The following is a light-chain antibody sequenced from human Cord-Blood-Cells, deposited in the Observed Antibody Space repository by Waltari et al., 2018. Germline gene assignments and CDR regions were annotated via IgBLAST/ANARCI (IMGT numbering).Light chain of an antibody. J-gene: IGKJ1*01. CDR3: QQSYSTPRT. CDR2: AAS. CDR1: QRISSY. Sequence: IHMTQSPSSLSASVGDRVTITCRASQRISSYLNWYQQKPGKAPKLLIYAASSLQSGVPSRFSGSGSGTDFTLTISSLQPEDFATYYCQQSYSTPRTFGQGTKVEIK. V-gene: IGKV1-39*01.